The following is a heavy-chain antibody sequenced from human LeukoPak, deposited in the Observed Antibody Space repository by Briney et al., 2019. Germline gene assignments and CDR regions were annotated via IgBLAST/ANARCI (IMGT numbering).Heavy chain of an antibody. J-gene: IGHJ5*02. CDR2: IYYSGST. Sequence: LRLSCAASGFTFSSYAMHWVRQAPGKGLEWIGYIYYSGSTYYNPSLKSRVAISVDTSKNQFSLKLSSVTAADTAVYYCARTYYYGSGGPDWFDPWGQGTLVTVSS. CDR3: ARTYYYGSGGPDWFDP. V-gene: IGHV4-30-4*01. CDR1: GFTFSSYAMH. D-gene: IGHD3-10*01.